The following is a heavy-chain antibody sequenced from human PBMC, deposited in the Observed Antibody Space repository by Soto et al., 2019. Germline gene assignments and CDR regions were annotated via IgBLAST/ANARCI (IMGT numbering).Heavy chain of an antibody. D-gene: IGHD3-3*01. CDR2: ISSNGGST. J-gene: IGHJ4*02. CDR1: GFTFSSYA. Sequence: GGSLSLSCSASGFTFSSYAMHWVRQAPGKGLEYVSAISSNGGSTYYADSVKGRFTISRDNSKNTLYLQMSSLRAEDTAVYYCVKDRYYDFWSGYYNFDYWGQGTLVTVSS. V-gene: IGHV3-64D*08. CDR3: VKDRYYDFWSGYYNFDY.